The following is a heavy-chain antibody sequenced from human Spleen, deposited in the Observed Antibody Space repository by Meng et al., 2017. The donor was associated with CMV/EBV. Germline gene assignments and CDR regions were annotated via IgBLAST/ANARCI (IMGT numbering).Heavy chain of an antibody. CDR2: ISYDGSNK. D-gene: IGHD2-2*01. V-gene: IGHV3-30-3*01. Sequence: GESLKISCAASGFTFSNYAMHWVRQAPGKGLEWVAFISYDGSNKYYSDSVEGRFTISRDNSKNTLYLQINSLRAEDMAVYYCASPLIVAGPAASSYWGQGTLVTVSS. CDR3: ASPLIVAGPAASSY. J-gene: IGHJ4*02. CDR1: GFTFSNYA.